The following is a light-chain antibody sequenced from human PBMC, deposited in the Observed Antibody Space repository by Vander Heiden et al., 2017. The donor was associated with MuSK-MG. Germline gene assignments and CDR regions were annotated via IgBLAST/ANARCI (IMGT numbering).Light chain of an antibody. CDR1: QSVSSY. J-gene: IGKJ5*01. V-gene: IGKV3-11*01. CDR3: QQRSNWPPST. CDR2: DSS. Sequence: PGERATLSCRASQSVSSYLAWYQPKPGQAPRLLIYDSSNRATGIPARFSGSGSGTDFTLTISSLEPEDFAVYYCQQRSNWPPSTFGQGTRLEIK.